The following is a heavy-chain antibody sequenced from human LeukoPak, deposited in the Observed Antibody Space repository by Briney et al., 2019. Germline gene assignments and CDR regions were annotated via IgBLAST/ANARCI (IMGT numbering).Heavy chain of an antibody. CDR2: IRYDGSKK. CDR1: GFTFSSYG. Sequence: GGSLRLSCAASGFTFSSYGMHWVRQAPGKGLEWVAFIRYDGSKKYYADSVRGRFTISRDNSKNTLYLQMNSLKTEDTAVYYCTTDYDYDSSGYYDDYWGQGTLVTVSS. J-gene: IGHJ4*02. V-gene: IGHV3-30*02. D-gene: IGHD3-22*01. CDR3: TTDYDYDSSGYYDDY.